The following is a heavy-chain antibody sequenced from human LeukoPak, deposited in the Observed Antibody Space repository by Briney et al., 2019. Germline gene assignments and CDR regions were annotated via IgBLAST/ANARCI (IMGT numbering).Heavy chain of an antibody. J-gene: IGHJ4*02. CDR1: GFTFDDYA. Sequence: PGRSLRLSCAASGFTFDDYAMHWVRQAPGKGLEWVSGISWNSGSIGYADSVKGRFTISRDNAENSLYLQMNSLRAEDTAVYYCARDLLVVGANNYWGQGTLVTVSS. D-gene: IGHD1-26*01. CDR2: ISWNSGSI. CDR3: ARDLLVVGANNY. V-gene: IGHV3-9*01.